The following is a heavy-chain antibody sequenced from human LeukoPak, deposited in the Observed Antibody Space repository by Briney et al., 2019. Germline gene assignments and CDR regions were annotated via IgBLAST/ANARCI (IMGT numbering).Heavy chain of an antibody. Sequence: PGGSLRLSCAASGFTFSSYSMNWVRQAPGKGLEWVSFISGSSSYIYYADSVKGRFTISRDNAKNSLYLQMNSLRAEDTAVYYCARGEYGSGSYHIDYWGQGTLVTVSS. CDR1: GFTFSSYS. CDR2: ISGSSSYI. CDR3: ARGEYGSGSYHIDY. J-gene: IGHJ4*02. V-gene: IGHV3-21*01. D-gene: IGHD3-10*01.